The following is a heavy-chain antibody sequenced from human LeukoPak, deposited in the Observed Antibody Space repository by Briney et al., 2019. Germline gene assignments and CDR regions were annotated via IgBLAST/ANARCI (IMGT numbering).Heavy chain of an antibody. CDR3: ANACRDVVATINWFDP. D-gene: IGHD5-12*01. CDR1: GFTFSSYE. J-gene: IGHJ5*02. CDR2: ISSSGSTI. V-gene: IGHV3-48*03. Sequence: GGSLRLSCAASGFTFSSYEMNWVRQAPGKGLEWVSYISSSGSTIYYADSVKGRFTITRDNAKNTQYQQMNSLRAEETALYDCANACRDVVATINWFDPWGQGTLVTVSS.